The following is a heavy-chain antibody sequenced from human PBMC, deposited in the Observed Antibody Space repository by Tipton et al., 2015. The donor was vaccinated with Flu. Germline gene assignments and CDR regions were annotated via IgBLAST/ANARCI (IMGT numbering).Heavy chain of an antibody. CDR2: IWYDGSNK. V-gene: IGHV3-33*01. D-gene: IGHD1-26*01. CDR1: GFTFSSYG. J-gene: IGHJ3*02. Sequence: SLRLSCAASGFTFSSYGMHWVRQAPGKGLEWVAVIWYDGSNKYYADSVKGRFTISRDNSKNTLYLQMNSLRAEDTAVYYCARSPVVGAPGDAFDIWGQGTMVTVSS. CDR3: ARSPVVGAPGDAFDI.